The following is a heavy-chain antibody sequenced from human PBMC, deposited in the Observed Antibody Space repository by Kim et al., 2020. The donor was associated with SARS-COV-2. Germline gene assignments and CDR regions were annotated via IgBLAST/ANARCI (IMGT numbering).Heavy chain of an antibody. CDR3: AKDVIMWGETSIAARPESGWAP. Sequence: GGSLRLSCAASGFTFDDYAMHWFRQAPGKGVEGVSHISRDGGSTDWADSVKGRVTISRDNSKNYLYLQRNSLRTEDTALYYCAKDVIMWGETSIAARPESGWAPWGQVSLVTVSS. V-gene: IGHV3-43*02. J-gene: IGHJ5*02. D-gene: IGHD6-6*01. CDR2: ISRDGGST. CDR1: GFTFDDYA.